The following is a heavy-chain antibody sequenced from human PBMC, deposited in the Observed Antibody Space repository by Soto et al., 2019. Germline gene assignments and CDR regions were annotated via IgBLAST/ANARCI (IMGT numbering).Heavy chain of an antibody. D-gene: IGHD3-22*01. V-gene: IGHV4-39*01. CDR1: GGSISSSNDY. CDR3: VRHHPFLYDSSGYFDS. CDR2: MFHCGRT. J-gene: IGHJ4*02. Sequence: QLQLQESGPGLVKPSETLSLTCSVSGGSISSSNDYWGWIRQPPGKGLEWLGSMFHCGRTYRNPSFKSRVSISLDTSRNLSSLQLSSVTAADTALYFCVRHHPFLYDSSGYFDSWGQGILVTVSS.